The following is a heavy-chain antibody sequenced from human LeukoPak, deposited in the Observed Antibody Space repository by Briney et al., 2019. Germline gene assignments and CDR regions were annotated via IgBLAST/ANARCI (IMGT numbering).Heavy chain of an antibody. CDR3: ARASPRGATYLY. CDR2: INPNSGGT. J-gene: IGHJ4*02. CDR1: GCTFTGYY. D-gene: IGHD1-26*01. Sequence: ASVKVSCKASGCTFTGYYMHWVRQAPGQGLEWMGWINPNSGGTNYAQKFQGRVTMTRDTSISTAYMELSRLRSDDTAVYYCARASPRGATYLYWGQGTLVTVSS. V-gene: IGHV1-2*02.